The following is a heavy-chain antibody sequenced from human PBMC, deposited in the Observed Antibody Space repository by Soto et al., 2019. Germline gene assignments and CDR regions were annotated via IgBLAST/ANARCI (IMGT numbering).Heavy chain of an antibody. CDR3: AKLARSSAVAAPGVHFDC. CDR2: INSDGSGT. Sequence: GGSLRLSCAASGLTFSTYWIHWVRQAPGKGLVWVSRINSDGSGTTYADSVKGRFTISGDNSKNTLYLQMNSLRAEDTAVYYCAKLARSSAVAAPGVHFDCWGQGTLVTVSS. D-gene: IGHD6-19*01. V-gene: IGHV3-74*01. CDR1: GLTFSTYW. J-gene: IGHJ4*02.